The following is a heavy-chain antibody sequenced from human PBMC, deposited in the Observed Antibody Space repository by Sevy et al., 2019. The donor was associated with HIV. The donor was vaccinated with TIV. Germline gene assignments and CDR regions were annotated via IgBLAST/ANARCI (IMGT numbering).Heavy chain of an antibody. CDR2: LFPGNSDV. CDR3: ARAGHLPLDAFNL. D-gene: IGHD6-19*01. CDR1: GYSFTASW. J-gene: IGHJ3*01. V-gene: IGHV5-51*01. Sequence: GESLKISCKASGYSFTASWIGWVRHMPGKGLTWMGILFPGNSDVRSFEGHVTVSVDKSVNTAYLQWGSLKASDSAIYYCARAGHLPLDAFNLWGQGTMVTVSS.